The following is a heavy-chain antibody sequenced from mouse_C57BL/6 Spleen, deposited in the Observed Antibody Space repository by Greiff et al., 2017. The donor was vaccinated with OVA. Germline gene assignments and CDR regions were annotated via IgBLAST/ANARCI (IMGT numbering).Heavy chain of an antibody. J-gene: IGHJ4*01. CDR1: GYTFTSYW. CDR3: ARTTQAVMDY. D-gene: IGHD2-12*01. V-gene: IGHV1-61*01. Sequence: QVQLQQSGAELVRPGSSVKLSCKASGYTFTSYWMDWVKQRPGQGLEWIGNIYPSDSETHYNQKFKDKATLTVDKSSSTAYMQLSSLTSEDSAVYYCARTTQAVMDYWGQGTSVTVSS. CDR2: IYPSDSET.